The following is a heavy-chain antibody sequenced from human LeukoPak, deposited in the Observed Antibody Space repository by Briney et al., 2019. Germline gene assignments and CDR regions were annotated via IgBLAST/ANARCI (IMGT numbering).Heavy chain of an antibody. J-gene: IGHJ4*02. CDR3: ASPGDSGSYDY. CDR2: INPNSGGT. D-gene: IGHD1-26*01. CDR1: GYTFTSYG. Sequence: ASVKVSCKASGYTFTSYGISWVRQAPGQGLEWMGWINPNSGGTNYAQKFQGRVTMTRDTSISTAYMELSRLRSDDTAVYYCASPGDSGSYDYWGQGTQVTVSS. V-gene: IGHV1-2*02.